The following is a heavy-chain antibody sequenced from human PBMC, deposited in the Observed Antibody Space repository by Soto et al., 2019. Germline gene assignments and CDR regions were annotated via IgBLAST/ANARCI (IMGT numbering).Heavy chain of an antibody. D-gene: IGHD2-21*01. Sequence: QVQLQESGPGLVKPSETLSLTCTVAGGSLTDHYWNWFRQPPGKGLHWIGYVYYSGGTNYNPSLKSRVTMSVDTSKNQFSLNLGSVTAADTAVYDCARGNDWKSSTFDIWGQGTMVYVSS. CDR3: ARGNDWKSSTFDI. CDR2: VYYSGGT. V-gene: IGHV4-59*11. J-gene: IGHJ3*02. CDR1: GGSLTDHY.